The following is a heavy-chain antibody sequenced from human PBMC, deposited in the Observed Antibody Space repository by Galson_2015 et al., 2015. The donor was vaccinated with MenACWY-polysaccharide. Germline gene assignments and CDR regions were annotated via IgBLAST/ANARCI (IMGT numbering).Heavy chain of an antibody. CDR1: GFTFSTYA. J-gene: IGHJ5*02. CDR2: LSASGGSP. D-gene: IGHD3-3*01. Sequence: SLRLSCAASGFTFSTYAMSWVRQAPGKGLEWVSGLSASGGSPYYADSVKGRFTISRDNSKNTLYLQMNSLRAEDTAVYYCAKDNPIMDWLLPPNWFAPGGQGPLVTVSS. CDR3: AKDNPIMDWLLPPNWFAP. V-gene: IGHV3-23*01.